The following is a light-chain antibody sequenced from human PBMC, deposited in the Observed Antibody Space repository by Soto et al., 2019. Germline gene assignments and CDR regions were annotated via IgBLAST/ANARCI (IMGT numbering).Light chain of an antibody. CDR3: GSITRSSTSV. V-gene: IGLV2-14*01. CDR2: DVT. Sequence: QSALSQPASVSGSPGQSITISCTGTSSDVGGFEYVSWYQHQPGKAPKLIIYDVTKRPPGVSNRFSGSKSGNTASLTISGIQAEDEGDYYCGSITRSSTSVFGTGTKVTV. J-gene: IGLJ1*01. CDR1: SSDVGGFEY.